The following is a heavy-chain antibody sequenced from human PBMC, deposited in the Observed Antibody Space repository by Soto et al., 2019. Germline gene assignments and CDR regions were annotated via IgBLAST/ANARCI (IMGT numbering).Heavy chain of an antibody. CDR1: GYTFTSYG. V-gene: IGHV1-18*01. D-gene: IGHD4-17*01. Sequence: GASVKVSCKASGYTFTSYGISWVRQAPGQGLEWMGWISAYNGNTNYAQKLQGRVTMTTDTSTSTAYMELRSLRSDDTAVYYCARDRRLSTVPRSPRGFDPWGQGTLVTASS. CDR3: ARDRRLSTVPRSPRGFDP. CDR2: ISAYNGNT. J-gene: IGHJ5*02.